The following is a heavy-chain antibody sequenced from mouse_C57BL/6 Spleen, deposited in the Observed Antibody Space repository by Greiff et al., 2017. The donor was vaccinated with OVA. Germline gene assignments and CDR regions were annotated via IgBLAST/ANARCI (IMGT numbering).Heavy chain of an antibody. Sequence: VKLMESGPGLVAPSQSLSITCTVSGFSLTSYGVDWVCQSPGKGLEWLGVIWGVGSTNYNSALKSILSINKYNSKSQIFLKMNSLQTDDTAMYYCASFYGSSYGGWFAYWGQGTLVTVSA. CDR2: IWGVGST. CDR1: GFSLTSYG. CDR3: ASFYGSSYGGWFAY. J-gene: IGHJ3*01. D-gene: IGHD1-1*01. V-gene: IGHV2-6*01.